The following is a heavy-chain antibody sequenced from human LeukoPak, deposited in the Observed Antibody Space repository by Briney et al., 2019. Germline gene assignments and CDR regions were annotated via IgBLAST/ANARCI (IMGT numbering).Heavy chain of an antibody. J-gene: IGHJ4*02. CDR3: ARPKMATISNDFDY. Sequence: GAPVKVSFKASGGTFSSYSISWVRQAPGQRREWMGKIIPILGIANYAQKFQGRVTITADKSTSTAYMELSSLRSEDTAVYYCARPKMATISNDFDYWGQGTLVTVSS. V-gene: IGHV1-69*02. CDR1: GGTFSSYS. CDR2: IIPILGIA. D-gene: IGHD5-24*01.